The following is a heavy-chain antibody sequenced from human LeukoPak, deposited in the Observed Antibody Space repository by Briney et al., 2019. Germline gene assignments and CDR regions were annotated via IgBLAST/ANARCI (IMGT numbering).Heavy chain of an antibody. CDR3: APQQTYSPYNWFDP. D-gene: IGHD5-12*01. J-gene: IGHJ5*02. V-gene: IGHV3-74*03. Sequence: GGSLRLSCVGSGFTISDYCMHWVRQAPGTGLLWVSGIHPDGSITTYADSVKGRFTISRDNAKNTLYLQMNSLRAEDTAVYYCAPQQTYSPYNWFDPWGQGTLVTVSS. CDR2: IHPDGSIT. CDR1: GFTISDYC.